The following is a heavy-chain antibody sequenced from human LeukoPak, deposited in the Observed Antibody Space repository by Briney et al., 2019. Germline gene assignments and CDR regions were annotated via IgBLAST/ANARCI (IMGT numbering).Heavy chain of an antibody. V-gene: IGHV3-23*01. CDR3: AKDLLLRRYHHYYFDY. D-gene: IGHD2-2*01. CDR1: GFTFSSYA. CDR2: ISGSGGST. J-gene: IGHJ4*02. Sequence: QSGGSLRLSCAASGFTFSSYATRWVRQAPGKGLEWVSAISGSGGSTYYADSVKGRFTISRDNSKNTLYLQMKSLRAEDTAVYYSAKDLLLRRYHHYYFDYWGQGTLVTVSS.